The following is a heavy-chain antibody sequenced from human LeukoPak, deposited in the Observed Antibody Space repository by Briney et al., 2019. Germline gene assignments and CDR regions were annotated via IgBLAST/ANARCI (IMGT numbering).Heavy chain of an antibody. J-gene: IGHJ4*02. CDR2: INSHTGDP. CDR1: GYSFSAFP. Sequence: ASVKVSCKASGYSFSAFPINWVRQAPGQGLEWMGWINSHTGDPTYAQAFTGRFVFSLDTSVNTAYLQINSLKADDTAVYFCARGRDYLYFDYWGQGTLVTVSS. CDR3: ARGRDYLYFDY. D-gene: IGHD4-11*01. V-gene: IGHV7-4-1*02.